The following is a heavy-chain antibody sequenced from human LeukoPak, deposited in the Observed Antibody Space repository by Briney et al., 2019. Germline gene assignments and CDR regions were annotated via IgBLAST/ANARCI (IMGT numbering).Heavy chain of an antibody. J-gene: IGHJ4*02. CDR2: IRSKAYGGTT. CDR3: TLTPRYCSSTSCSHFDY. Sequence: GGSLRLSCTASGFTFGDYAMSWVRQAPGKGLEWVGFIRSKAYGGTTEYAASVKGRFTISRDDSKSIAYLQMDSLKTEDTAVYYCTLTPRYCSSTSCSHFDYWGQGTLVTVSS. D-gene: IGHD2-2*01. CDR1: GFTFGDYA. V-gene: IGHV3-49*04.